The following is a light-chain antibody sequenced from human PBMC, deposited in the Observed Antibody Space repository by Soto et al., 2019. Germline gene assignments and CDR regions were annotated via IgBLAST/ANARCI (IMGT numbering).Light chain of an antibody. CDR1: SVDVGAYDF. CDR2: VVS. J-gene: IGLJ2*01. Sequence: QSALTQPHSVSGSPGQSVTISCTGTSVDVGAYDFVSWYQQHPGKAPKLLIYVVSGRPSGVPDRFSGSKSGNAASLTISGLRAEDEADYHCCSYRDTTTVVFGGGTKVTVL. V-gene: IGLV2-11*01. CDR3: CSYRDTTTVV.